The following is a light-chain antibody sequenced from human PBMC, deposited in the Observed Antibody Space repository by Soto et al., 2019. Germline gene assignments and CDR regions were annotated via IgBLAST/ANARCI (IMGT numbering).Light chain of an antibody. V-gene: IGKV3-11*01. Sequence: ETVLTQSPATVSLSPGDRATLPCRASQSVSSNKLAWYQQKPGQSPRLLIYDVSNRATGIPARFSGSGSGTNFSLTISSLEPEDFAVYYCQQRSHWPRTFGQGTKGDIK. J-gene: IGKJ1*01. CDR3: QQRSHWPRT. CDR2: DVS. CDR1: QSVSSN.